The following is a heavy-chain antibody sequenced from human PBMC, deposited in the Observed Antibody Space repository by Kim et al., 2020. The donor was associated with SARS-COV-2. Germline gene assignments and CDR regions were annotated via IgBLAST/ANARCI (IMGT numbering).Heavy chain of an antibody. Sequence: ASVKVSCKASGYTFTSYGISWVRQAPGQGLEWMGWISAYNGNTNYAQKLQGRVTMTTDTSTSTAYMELRSLRSDDTAVYYCARAPAFSALGVGATSHWGQGTLVTVSS. V-gene: IGHV1-18*04. CDR3: ARAPAFSALGVGATSH. D-gene: IGHD1-26*01. J-gene: IGHJ4*02. CDR1: GYTFTSYG. CDR2: ISAYNGNT.